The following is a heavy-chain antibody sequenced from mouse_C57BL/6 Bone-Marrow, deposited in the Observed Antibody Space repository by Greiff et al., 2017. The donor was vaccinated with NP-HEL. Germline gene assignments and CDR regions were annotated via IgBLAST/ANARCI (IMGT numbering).Heavy chain of an antibody. CDR2: ISNGGGST. Sequence: EVQVVESGGGLVQPGGSLKLSCAASGFTFSDYYMYWVRQTPEKRLEWVAYISNGGGSTYYPDTVKGRFTISRDNAKNTLYLQMSRLKSEDTAMYYGARHSDYFDYWGQGTTLTVSS. CDR3: ARHSDYFDY. J-gene: IGHJ2*01. CDR1: GFTFSDYY. V-gene: IGHV5-12*01.